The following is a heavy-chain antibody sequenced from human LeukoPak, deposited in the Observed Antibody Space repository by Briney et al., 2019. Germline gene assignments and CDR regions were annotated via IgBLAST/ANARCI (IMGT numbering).Heavy chain of an antibody. CDR3: AREGPRGNSQFDY. V-gene: IGHV3-33*01. J-gene: IGHJ4*02. Sequence: PGGSLRLSCAASGFTFSNYGMHWVRQAPSKGLEWVALIWYDGSNKYYTDSVKGRLTISRDNSKDTLFLQMNGLRAEDTAVYYCAREGPRGNSQFDYWGQGTLVTVSS. D-gene: IGHD2/OR15-2a*01. CDR1: GFTFSNYG. CDR2: IWYDGSNK.